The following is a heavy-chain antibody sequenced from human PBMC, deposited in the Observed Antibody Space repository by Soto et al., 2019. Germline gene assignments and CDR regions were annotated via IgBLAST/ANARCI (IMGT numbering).Heavy chain of an antibody. V-gene: IGHV2-70*04. Sequence: GPTLVNPPPPLTSTCTHSWFSLSTTEARMRWPRQPPGKALEWLARIDWNDDKFYNTFLKTRLTISKDTSKNQVVLTMTNMETAYNGTYSCPRSYSTSDTCHWCYWPDRWRQATWVT. CDR2: IDWNDDK. CDR3: PRSYSTSDTCHWCYWPDR. D-gene: IGHD2-8*01. CDR1: WFSLSTTEAR. J-gene: IGHJ5*02.